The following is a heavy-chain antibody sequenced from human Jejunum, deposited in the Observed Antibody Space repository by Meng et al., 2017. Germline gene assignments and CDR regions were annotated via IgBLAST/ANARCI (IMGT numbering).Heavy chain of an antibody. D-gene: IGHD3-10*01. CDR3: SRSYGSVEILDY. Sequence: GESLKISCEGSGFTFSTYWMHWVRQGPGKGLVWVSHINTAGTSRTYADSVKGRFTISRDNAKNTLYLQMDSLRAEDTAVYYCSRSYGSVEILDYWGQGTLVTVSS. J-gene: IGHJ4*02. V-gene: IGHV3-74*01. CDR1: GFTFSTYW. CDR2: INTAGTSR.